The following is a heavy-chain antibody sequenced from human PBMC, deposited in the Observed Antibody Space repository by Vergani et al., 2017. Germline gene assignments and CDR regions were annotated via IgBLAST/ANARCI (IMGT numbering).Heavy chain of an antibody. V-gene: IGHV3-15*01. CDR1: GFTFSNAW. CDR3: TAYYDFWSGYYTDNWFDP. CDR2: IKSKTDGGTT. D-gene: IGHD3-3*01. J-gene: IGHJ5*02. Sequence: EVQLVESGGGLVKPGGSLRLSCAASGFTFSNAWMSCVRQAPGKGLEWVGRIKSKTDGGTTDYAAPVKGRFTIPRDDSKNTLYLQMNSLKTEDTAVYYCTAYYDFWSGYYTDNWFDPWGQGTLVTVSS.